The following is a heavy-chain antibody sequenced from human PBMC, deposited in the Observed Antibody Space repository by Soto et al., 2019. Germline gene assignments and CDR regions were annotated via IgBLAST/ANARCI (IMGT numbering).Heavy chain of an antibody. CDR3: ARPMTTVTRTFDY. Sequence: ASVKVSCKASGYTFTSYYMHWVRQAPGQRLEWMGIINPSGGSTSYAQKFQGRVTMTRDTSTSTVYMELSSLRSDDTAVYYCARPMTTVTRTFDYWGQGTLVTVSS. J-gene: IGHJ4*02. D-gene: IGHD4-17*01. V-gene: IGHV1-46*03. CDR2: INPSGGST. CDR1: GYTFTSYY.